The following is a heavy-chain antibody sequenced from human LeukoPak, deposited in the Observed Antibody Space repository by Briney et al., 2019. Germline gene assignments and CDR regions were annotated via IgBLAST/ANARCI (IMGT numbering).Heavy chain of an antibody. CDR1: ELTLSNYW. CDR3: TTDNTRYSSRWYVDY. J-gene: IGHJ4*02. Sequence: GGSLRLSCAVSELTLSNYWMSWVRQAPGKGLEWVGRIKSKTDGGTTDYAAPVKGRFSISRDDSKTTLYLQMNSLKTEDTAVYYCTTDNTRYSSRWYVDYWGQGTLVTVSS. V-gene: IGHV3-15*01. D-gene: IGHD6-13*01. CDR2: IKSKTDGGTT.